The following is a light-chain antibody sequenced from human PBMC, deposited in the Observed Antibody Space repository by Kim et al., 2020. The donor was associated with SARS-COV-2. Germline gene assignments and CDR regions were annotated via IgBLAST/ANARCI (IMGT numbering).Light chain of an antibody. CDR3: QHRRNWLPMYI. J-gene: IGKJ2*01. CDR1: QSVSSY. V-gene: IGKV3-11*01. CDR2: DAS. Sequence: EIVLTQSPATLSLSPGERATLSCRASQSVSSYLAWYQQKPGQAPRLVIYDASIRATGTPARFSASGSGTDFTLTISSLEPGDFAVYYCQHRRNWLPMYILGQGTKLEIK.